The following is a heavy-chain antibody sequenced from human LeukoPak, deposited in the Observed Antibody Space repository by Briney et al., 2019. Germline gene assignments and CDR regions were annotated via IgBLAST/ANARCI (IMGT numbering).Heavy chain of an antibody. CDR3: ARVYDSSGYSPFDY. J-gene: IGHJ4*02. V-gene: IGHV3-30*03. Sequence: GGSLRLSCAASGFTFSSYVMHWVRQAPGKGLEWVAGISYDGNNKYYAESVKGRFTISRDNSKNTLYLQMNSLRAEDTAVYYCARVYDSSGYSPFDYWGQGTLVTVSS. CDR2: ISYDGNNK. CDR1: GFTFSSYV. D-gene: IGHD3-22*01.